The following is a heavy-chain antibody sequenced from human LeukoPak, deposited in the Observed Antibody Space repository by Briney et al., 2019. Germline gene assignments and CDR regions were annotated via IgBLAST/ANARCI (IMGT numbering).Heavy chain of an antibody. CDR1: EFTFSSYT. D-gene: IGHD4/OR15-4a*01. J-gene: IGHJ4*02. CDR3: ARRAGAYSHPYDY. Sequence: GGSLRLSCAASEFTFSSYTMNWVRQAPGKGLEWVAVISYDGSNKYYADSVKGRFTISRDNSKNTLYLQMNSLRAEDTAVYYCARRAGAYSHPYDYWGQGTLVTVSS. CDR2: ISYDGSNK. V-gene: IGHV3-30*03.